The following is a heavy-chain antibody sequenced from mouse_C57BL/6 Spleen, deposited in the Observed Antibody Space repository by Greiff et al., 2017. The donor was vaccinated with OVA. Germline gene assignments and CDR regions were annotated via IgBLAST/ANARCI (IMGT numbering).Heavy chain of an antibody. CDR3: ARGGLLRNYAMDY. CDR2: ISNGGGST. V-gene: IGHV5-12*01. Sequence: EVKLVESGGGLVQPGGSLKLSCAASGFTFSDYYMYWVRQTPEKRLEWVAYISNGGGSTYYPDTVKGRFTISRDNAKNTLYLQMSRLKSEDTAMYYCARGGLLRNYAMDYWGQGTSVTVSS. CDR1: GFTFSDYY. J-gene: IGHJ4*01. D-gene: IGHD1-1*01.